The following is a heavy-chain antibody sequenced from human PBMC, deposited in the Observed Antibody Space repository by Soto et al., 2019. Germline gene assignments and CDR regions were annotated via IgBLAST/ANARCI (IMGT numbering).Heavy chain of an antibody. D-gene: IGHD3-22*01. CDR3: ASGPTYYYDSSGPLDY. CDR1: GGTFSSYA. CDR2: IIPIFGTA. Sequence: SVKVSCKASGGTFSSYAISWVRQAPGQGLEWMGGIIPIFGTANYAQKFQGRVTITADESTSTAYMELSSLRSEDTAVYYCASGPTYYYDSSGPLDYWGQGTLVTVSS. J-gene: IGHJ4*02. V-gene: IGHV1-69*13.